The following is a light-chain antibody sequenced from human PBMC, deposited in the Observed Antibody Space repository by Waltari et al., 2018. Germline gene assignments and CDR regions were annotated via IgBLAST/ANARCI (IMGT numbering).Light chain of an antibody. CDR1: QSIGRY. CDR3: QQSYSTLAYT. V-gene: IGKV1-39*01. Sequence: DIQMIQSPSSLSASVGDRVTITCRASQSIGRYLSWYQQKPGKAPNFLIYAASSLQTGVPSRFSGSGSGTDFTLTINSLQPEDFATYYCQQSYSTLAYTFGQGTKLEIK. J-gene: IGKJ2*01. CDR2: AAS.